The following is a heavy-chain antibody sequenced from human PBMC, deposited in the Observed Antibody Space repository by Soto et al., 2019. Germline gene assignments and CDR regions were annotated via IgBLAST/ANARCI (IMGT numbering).Heavy chain of an antibody. V-gene: IGHV3-23*01. CDR1: GFTFSSYA. J-gene: IGHJ1*01. CDR3: AKGVPGIAVAGTGYFQH. Sequence: GGSLRLSCAASGFTFSSYAMSWVRQAPGKGLEWASGISGSGDSTYYADSVKGRFTISRDNSKNTLYLQMNSLRAEDTAVYYCAKGVPGIAVAGTGYFQHWGQGT. D-gene: IGHD6-19*01. CDR2: ISGSGDST.